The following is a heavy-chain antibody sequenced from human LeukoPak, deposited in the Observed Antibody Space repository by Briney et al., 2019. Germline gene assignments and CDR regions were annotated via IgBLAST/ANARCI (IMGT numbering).Heavy chain of an antibody. CDR1: GGSISSGGYY. J-gene: IGHJ4*02. CDR2: IYYSGST. D-gene: IGHD1-26*01. Sequence: SETLSLTCTVSGGSISSGGYYWSWIRQHPGKGLEWIGYIYYSGSTYYNPSLKSRVTISVDTSKNQFSLKLSSVTAADTAVYYCARGWLVGATRPDYWGQGTLVTVSS. V-gene: IGHV4-31*03. CDR3: ARGWLVGATRPDY.